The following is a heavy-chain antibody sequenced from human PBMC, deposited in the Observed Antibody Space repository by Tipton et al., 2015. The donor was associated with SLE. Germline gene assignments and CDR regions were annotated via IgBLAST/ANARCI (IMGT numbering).Heavy chain of an antibody. J-gene: IGHJ4*02. CDR2: IYYSGTT. CDR3: ARVPRYNWNYIAD. Sequence: LRLSCTVSGGSIIDYYWSWIRQPPGKGLEWIGYIYYSGTTNYNPSLKGRVTISVDTSKNQFSLRLNSVTAADTAVYYCARVPRYNWNYIADWGQGTLVSVSS. CDR1: GGSIIDYY. V-gene: IGHV4-59*01. D-gene: IGHD1-7*01.